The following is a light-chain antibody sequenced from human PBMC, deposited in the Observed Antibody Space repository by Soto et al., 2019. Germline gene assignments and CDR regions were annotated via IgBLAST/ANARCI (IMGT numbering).Light chain of an antibody. J-gene: IGKJ4*01. CDR2: GAS. V-gene: IGKV3-15*01. CDR1: QSVSCT. CDR3: QQYTYWPPWFT. Sequence: EIVMTQSPATLSVSTGERATLSCRASQSVSCTLAWYQQKPCQTPRLLIYGASTRASGIPARFNGSRSGTEFTLTIHSLQSEDSAVYYCQQYTYWPPWFTFGGGTKGEIQ.